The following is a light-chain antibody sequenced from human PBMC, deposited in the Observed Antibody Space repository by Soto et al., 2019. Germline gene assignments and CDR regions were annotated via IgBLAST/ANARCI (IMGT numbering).Light chain of an antibody. J-gene: IGLJ3*02. CDR2: EVS. V-gene: IGLV2-14*01. Sequence: QSALTQPASVSGSPGQSITSSCTGTSSDVGGYNYVSWYQHHPGKAPKPMIYEVSNRPSGVSNRFSGSKSGNTASLTISGLQAEDEADYYCSSYTGSSTPVFGGGTKLTVL. CDR1: SSDVGGYNY. CDR3: SSYTGSSTPV.